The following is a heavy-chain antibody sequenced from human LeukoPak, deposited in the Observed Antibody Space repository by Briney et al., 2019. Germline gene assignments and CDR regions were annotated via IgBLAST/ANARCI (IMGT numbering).Heavy chain of an antibody. V-gene: IGHV4-59*08. D-gene: IGHD6-6*01. Sequence: SETLSLTCSVSGSSISSLYWSWIRQPPGKGLEWIGYIYYTGSTNYNPSLKSRVTIFVDTSKYQSSLSLNSMTAADTAVYYCARHRAYSSSSPFDYWGQGTLVTVSS. J-gene: IGHJ4*02. CDR1: GSSISSLY. CDR2: IYYTGST. CDR3: ARHRAYSSSSPFDY.